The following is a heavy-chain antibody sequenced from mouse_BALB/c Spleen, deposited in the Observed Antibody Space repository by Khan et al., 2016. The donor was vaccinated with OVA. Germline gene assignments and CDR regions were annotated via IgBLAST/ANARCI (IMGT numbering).Heavy chain of an antibody. CDR2: IRYDGNS. Sequence: EVQLQESGPGLVKPSQSLSLTCSVTGYSITSGYFWNWIRQFPGNKLEWMGYIRYDGNSNYNPSLKNRISITRDTSKNQFYLKLNSVTPEDTATYYCARRSSSGPSWFAYWGQGTLVTVSA. CDR3: ARRSSSGPSWFAY. D-gene: IGHD3-1*01. J-gene: IGHJ3*01. V-gene: IGHV3-6*02. CDR1: GYSITSGYF.